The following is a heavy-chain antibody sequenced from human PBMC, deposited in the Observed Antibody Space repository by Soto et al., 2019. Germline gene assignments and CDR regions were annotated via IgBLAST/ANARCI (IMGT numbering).Heavy chain of an antibody. D-gene: IGHD2-15*01. J-gene: IGHJ4*02. CDR2: IYYSGST. CDR1: GGSISSGGYY. Sequence: SETLSLTCTVSGGSISSGGYYWSWIRQHPGKGLEWIGYIYYSGSTYYNPSLKSRVTISVDTSKNQFSLKLSSVTAADTAVYYCARGNVVVVAATYGGYYFDYWGQGTLVTVS. CDR3: ARGNVVVVAATYGGYYFDY. V-gene: IGHV4-31*03.